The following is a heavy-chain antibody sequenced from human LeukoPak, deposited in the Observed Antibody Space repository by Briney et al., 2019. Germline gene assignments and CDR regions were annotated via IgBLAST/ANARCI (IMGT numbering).Heavy chain of an antibody. D-gene: IGHD5-18*01. Sequence: GESLKISCKGSGYSFTSYWISWVRQMPGEGLEWMGRIDPSDSYTNYSPSFQGHVTISADKSISTAYLQWSSLKASDTAMYYCAKHTAMVSSLVLDYWGQGTLVTVSS. CDR2: IDPSDSYT. CDR1: GYSFTSYW. V-gene: IGHV5-10-1*01. J-gene: IGHJ4*02. CDR3: AKHTAMVSSLVLDY.